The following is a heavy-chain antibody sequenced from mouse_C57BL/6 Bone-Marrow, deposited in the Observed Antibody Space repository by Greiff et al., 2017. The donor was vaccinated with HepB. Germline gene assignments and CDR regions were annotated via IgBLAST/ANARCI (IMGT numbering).Heavy chain of an antibody. D-gene: IGHD1-1*01. CDR3: ARDEDNYGWFAY. Sequence: EVKLMESGGGLVQSGRSLRLSCATSGFTFSDFYMEWVRQAPGKGLEWIAASRNKANDYTTEYSASVKGRFIVSRDTSQSILDLQMNALRAEDTAIYYCARDEDNYGWFAYWGQGTLVTVSA. J-gene: IGHJ3*01. CDR1: GFTFSDFY. CDR2: SRNKANDYTT. V-gene: IGHV7-1*01.